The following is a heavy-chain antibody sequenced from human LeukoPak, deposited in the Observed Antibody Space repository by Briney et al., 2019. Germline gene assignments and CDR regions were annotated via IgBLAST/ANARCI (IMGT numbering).Heavy chain of an antibody. CDR2: FHXTGSP. J-gene: IGHJ3*02. Sequence: SETLSLTCTVSGGSMNXXXXTWIRQPPGXXXEYIGYFHXTGSPXXXXXLKSXVTISVDTSKNHFSLKLSSVTAADTAVYYCARLGPPNAFDIWGQGTMVTVSS. CDR3: ARLGPPNAFDI. CDR1: GGSMNXXX. D-gene: IGHD3-16*01. V-gene: IGHV4-59*08.